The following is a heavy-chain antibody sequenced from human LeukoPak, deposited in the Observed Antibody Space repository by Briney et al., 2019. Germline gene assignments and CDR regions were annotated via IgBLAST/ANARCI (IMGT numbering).Heavy chain of an antibody. D-gene: IGHD3-10*02. V-gene: IGHV4-30-2*01. CDR3: ARSITMIGFDY. Sequence: SQTLSLTCAVSGGSISSGGYSWSWIWQPPGKGLEWIGYIYHSGSTYYNPSLKSRVTISVDRSKNQFSLKLSSVTAADTAVYYCARSITMIGFDYWGQGTLVTVSS. J-gene: IGHJ4*02. CDR2: IYHSGST. CDR1: GGSISSGGYS.